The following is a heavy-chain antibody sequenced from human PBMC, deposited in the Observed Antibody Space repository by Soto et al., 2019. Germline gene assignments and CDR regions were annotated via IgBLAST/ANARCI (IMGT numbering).Heavy chain of an antibody. D-gene: IGHD2-2*01. CDR2: INHSGST. V-gene: IGHV4-34*01. J-gene: IGHJ6*02. Sequence: QVQLQQWGAGLLKPSETLSLTCAVYGGSFSGYYWSWIRQPPGKGLEWIGEINHSGSTNYNPSLKSRVNISVDTSKNQFSLKLSSVTAADTAVYYCARGGGYCSSTSCYARYYYYGRDVWGQGTTVTGSS. CDR3: ARGGGYCSSTSCYARYYYYGRDV. CDR1: GGSFSGYY.